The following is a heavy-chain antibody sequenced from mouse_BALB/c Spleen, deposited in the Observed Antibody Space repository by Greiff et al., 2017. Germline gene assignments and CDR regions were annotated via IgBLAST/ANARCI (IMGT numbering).Heavy chain of an antibody. D-gene: IGHD1-1*01. CDR1: GFTFSNYW. J-gene: IGHJ3*01. V-gene: IGHV6-6*02. CDR2: IRLKSNNYAT. CDR3: TRHYYGSGFAY. Sequence: EVKLQESGGGLVQPGGSMKLSCVASGFTFSNYWMNWVRQSPEKGLEWVAEIRLKSNNYATHYAESVKGRFTISRDDSKSSVYLQMNNLRAEDTGIYYCTRHYYGSGFAYWGQGTLVTVSA.